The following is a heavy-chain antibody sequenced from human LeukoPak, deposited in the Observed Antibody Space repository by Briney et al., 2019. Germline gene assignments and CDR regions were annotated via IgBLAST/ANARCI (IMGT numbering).Heavy chain of an antibody. CDR2: ISSSDNTI. CDR1: GFTFSSYE. J-gene: IGHJ4*02. CDR3: ARRTTVITDDY. Sequence: QPGRSLRLSCAASGFTFSSYEMNWVRQAPGKGLEWVSYISSSDNTIYYADSVKGRFTISRDNAKNSLYLQMNSLRAEDTAVYYCARRTTVITDDYWGQGTLVTVSS. D-gene: IGHD4-17*01. V-gene: IGHV3-48*03.